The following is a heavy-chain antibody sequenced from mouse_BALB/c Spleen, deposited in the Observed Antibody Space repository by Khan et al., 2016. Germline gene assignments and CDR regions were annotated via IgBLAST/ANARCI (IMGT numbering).Heavy chain of an antibody. J-gene: IGHJ2*01. V-gene: IGHV1S137*01. CDR2: ISTYYGDA. CDR3: ARNYRYFDY. D-gene: IGHD2-14*01. Sequence: VQLQASGAELVRPGVSVKISCKGSGYTFTDYAMHWVKQSHAKSLEWIGVISTYYGDASYNQKFKGKATMTVDKSSSTAYMELARLTSEDSAIYYCARNYRYFDYWGQGTTLTVSS. CDR1: GYTFTDYA.